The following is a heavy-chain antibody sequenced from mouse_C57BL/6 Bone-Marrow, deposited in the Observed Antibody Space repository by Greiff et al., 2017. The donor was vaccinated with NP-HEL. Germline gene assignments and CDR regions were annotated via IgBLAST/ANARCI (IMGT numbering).Heavy chain of an antibody. CDR2: IWSGGST. Sequence: QVQLKESGPGLVQPSQSLSITCTVSGFSLTSYGVHWVRQSPGKGLEWLGVIWSGGSTDYNAAFISRLSISKDNSKSQVFFKMNSLQADDTAIYYCARKEGSYEMAYWGQGTLVTVSA. CDR1: GFSLTSYG. CDR3: ARKEGSYEMAY. D-gene: IGHD2-10*02. J-gene: IGHJ3*01. V-gene: IGHV2-2*01.